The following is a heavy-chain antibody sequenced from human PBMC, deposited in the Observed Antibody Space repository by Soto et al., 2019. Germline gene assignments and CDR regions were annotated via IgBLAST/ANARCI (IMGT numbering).Heavy chain of an antibody. D-gene: IGHD3-16*01. Sequence: QVQLVESGGGVVQPGRSLRLSCAASGFTFSSYGMHWVRQAPGKGLEWVAVISYDGSYKYYADSVKGRFTISRDNSKNTLYLQTNRLRAEATAVYYCATWNGGFDYGGQGTLVTFSS. J-gene: IGHJ4*02. V-gene: IGHV3-30*03. CDR3: ATWNGGFDY. CDR2: ISYDGSYK. CDR1: GFTFSSYG.